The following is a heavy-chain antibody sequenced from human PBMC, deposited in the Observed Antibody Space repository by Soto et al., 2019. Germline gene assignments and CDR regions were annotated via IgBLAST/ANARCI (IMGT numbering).Heavy chain of an antibody. CDR3: ARKDAPAAIVDY. CDR1: GGSISSYY. J-gene: IGHJ4*02. V-gene: IGHV4-59*08. CDR2: IYYSGST. Sequence: PSETLSLTCTVSGGSISSYYWSWIRQPPGKGLEWIGYIYYSGSTNYNPSLKSRVTISVDTSKNQFSLKLSSVTAADTAVYYCARKDAPAAIVDYWGQGTLVTASS. D-gene: IGHD2-2*01.